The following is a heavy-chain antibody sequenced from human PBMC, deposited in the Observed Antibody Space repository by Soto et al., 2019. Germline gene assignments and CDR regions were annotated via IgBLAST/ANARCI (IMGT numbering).Heavy chain of an antibody. CDR2: IYHGGAT. Sequence: SETLSLTCTVSGGSLRSCSYYWSWIRQPPVKGLEWIGYIYHGGATTYNASLKSRVTISVDTSKNQFFLKVNSVTAADTAVYFCARGSSGRHDYWGQGTPVT. J-gene: IGHJ4*02. CDR3: ARGSSGRHDY. D-gene: IGHD3-22*01. CDR1: GGSLRSCSYY. V-gene: IGHV4-61*01.